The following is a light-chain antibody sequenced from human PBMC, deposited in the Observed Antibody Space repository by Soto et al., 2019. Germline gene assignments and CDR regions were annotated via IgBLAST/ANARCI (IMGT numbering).Light chain of an antibody. CDR1: QDIRGN. CDR2: AAS. V-gene: IGKV1-9*01. CDR3: QQLNDYPLT. Sequence: DIQLTQSPSFLSASVGDRITITCRASQDIRGNLAWYQQKPGKAPKVLISAASSLQGGVPSRFSGSGSGTEFTLTISCLHPEDFATYYCQQLNDYPLTFGGGTKVEIK. J-gene: IGKJ4*01.